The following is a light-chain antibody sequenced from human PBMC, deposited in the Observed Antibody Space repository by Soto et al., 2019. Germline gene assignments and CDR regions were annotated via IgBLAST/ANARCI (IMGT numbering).Light chain of an antibody. Sequence: QSVLTQPASVSGSPGQSITISCTGTSSDVGGYNYFSWYQQHPGKAPKLMIYDVSNRPSGVSNRFSGSKSGNTASLTISGLQAEDEADYYCSSYTSSSTFVVFGGGTQLTVL. CDR2: DVS. V-gene: IGLV2-14*01. J-gene: IGLJ2*01. CDR1: SSDVGGYNY. CDR3: SSYTSSSTFVV.